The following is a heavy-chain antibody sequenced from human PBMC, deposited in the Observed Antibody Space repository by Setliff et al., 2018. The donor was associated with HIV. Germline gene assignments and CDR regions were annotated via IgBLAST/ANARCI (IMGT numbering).Heavy chain of an antibody. D-gene: IGHD1-26*01. Sequence: SVQVSCKASGYTLTTFGISWVRQATGQGLEWMGWINTETGNPMYAQGFTGRFVFSLDTSVSTAYLQINSLKTEDTAMYYCARVGSYWSTFDYWGQGALVTVSS. V-gene: IGHV7-4-1*02. CDR3: ARVGSYWSTFDY. J-gene: IGHJ4*02. CDR2: INTETGNP. CDR1: GYTLTTFG.